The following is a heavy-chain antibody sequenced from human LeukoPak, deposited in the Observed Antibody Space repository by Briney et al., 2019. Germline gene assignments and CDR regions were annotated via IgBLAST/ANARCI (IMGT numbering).Heavy chain of an antibody. V-gene: IGHV4-39*06. CDR3: ARGSSYDSRIDY. CDR2: IYYSGST. CDR1: GGSISSSSYY. D-gene: IGHD3-22*01. J-gene: IGHJ4*02. Sequence: SETLSLTCTVSGGSISSSSYYWGWIRQPPGKGLEWIGSIYYSGSTYYNPSLKSRVTISVDTSKNQFPLKLSSVTAADTAVYYCARGSSYDSRIDYWGQGTLVTVSS.